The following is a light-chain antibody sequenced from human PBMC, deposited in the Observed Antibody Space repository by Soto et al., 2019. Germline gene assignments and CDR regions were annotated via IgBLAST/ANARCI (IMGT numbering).Light chain of an antibody. CDR2: DAS. V-gene: IGKV3-11*01. J-gene: IGKJ4*01. CDR3: QQRSNWPTLT. Sequence: EIVLTQSPATLSLSPGERATLSCRASQSVSSYLAWYQQKPGQGPRLLIVDASNSATTVPARFSGSGSGTYFTRTISSLEPEDFADLNCQQRSNWPTLTFGGGTKVEIK. CDR1: QSVSSY.